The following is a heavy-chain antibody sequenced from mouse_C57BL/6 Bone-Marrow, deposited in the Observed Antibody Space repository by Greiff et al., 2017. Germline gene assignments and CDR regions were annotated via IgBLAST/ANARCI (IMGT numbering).Heavy chain of an antibody. D-gene: IGHD1-1*01. Sequence: EVQLQQSVAELVRPGASVKLSCTASGFNIKNTYMHWVKQRPEQGLEWIGRIDPANGNTKYAPKFQGKATIPAATSSNTAYLQLSKLTSEDTAIYYCARSNYYGSSYVSYYIDYWGKGTTRTVSS. CDR1: GFNIKNTY. CDR3: ARSNYYGSSYVSYYIDY. V-gene: IGHV14-3*01. CDR2: IDPANGNT. J-gene: IGHJ2*01.